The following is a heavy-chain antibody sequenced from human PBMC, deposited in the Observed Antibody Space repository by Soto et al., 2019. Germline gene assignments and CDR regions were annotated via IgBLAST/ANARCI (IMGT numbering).Heavy chain of an antibody. CDR2: IYWDDVK. CDR1: GFSLSTSGVG. CDR3: ARAPGIAVAGTRGMDV. V-gene: IGHV2-5*02. Sequence: SGPTLVNPTQTLTLTCTFSGFSLSTSGVGVGWIRQPPGKALEWLGIIYWDDVKWYSPSLKSRLTLTKDTSKNQVVLTMTNMDPVDTATYYCARAPGIAVAGTRGMDVWGQGTTVTVSS. J-gene: IGHJ6*02. D-gene: IGHD6-19*01.